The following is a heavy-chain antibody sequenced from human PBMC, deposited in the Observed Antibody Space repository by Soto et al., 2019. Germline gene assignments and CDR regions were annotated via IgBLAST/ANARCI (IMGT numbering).Heavy chain of an antibody. V-gene: IGHV4-31*03. CDR3: ARDRGYSYGYGFDY. Sequence: SETLSLTCTVSGGSISSGGYYWSWIRQHPAKGLEWIGYIYYSRSTYYHPSLKSRVTISVDTSKNQFSPKLSSVTAADTAVYYCARDRGYSYGYGFDYWGQGTLVTVSS. CDR2: IYYSRST. CDR1: GGSISSGGYY. J-gene: IGHJ4*02. D-gene: IGHD5-18*01.